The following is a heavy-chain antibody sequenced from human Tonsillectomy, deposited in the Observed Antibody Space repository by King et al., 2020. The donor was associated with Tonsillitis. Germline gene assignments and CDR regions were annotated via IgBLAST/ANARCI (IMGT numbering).Heavy chain of an antibody. V-gene: IGHV1-18*04. J-gene: IGHJ6*02. Sequence: QLVQSGAEVKKPGASVKVSCKASGYTFTSYGISWVRQAPGQGLEWMGWISAYNGNTNYAQKLQGRVTMTTDTSTSTDYMELRSLRSDDTAVYYCARPLPKLRSFDWYSYYYGMDVWGQGTAVTVSS. CDR2: ISAYNGNT. CDR3: ARPLPKLRSFDWYSYYYGMDV. CDR1: GYTFTSYG. D-gene: IGHD3-9*01.